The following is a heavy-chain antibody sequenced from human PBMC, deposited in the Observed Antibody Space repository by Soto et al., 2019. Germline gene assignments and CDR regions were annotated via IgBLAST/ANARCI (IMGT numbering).Heavy chain of an antibody. V-gene: IGHV3-33*01. CDR1: GFTFSSYG. CDR2: IWYDGSNK. CDR3: ASGGYCSSTSCYVDY. J-gene: IGHJ4*02. Sequence: QVQLVESGGGVVQPGRSLRLSCAASGFTFSSYGMHWVRQAPGKGLEWVAVIWYDGSNKYYADSVKGRFTISRDNSKNTLYLQMNSLRAEDTAVYYRASGGYCSSTSCYVDYWGQGTLVTVSS. D-gene: IGHD2-2*01.